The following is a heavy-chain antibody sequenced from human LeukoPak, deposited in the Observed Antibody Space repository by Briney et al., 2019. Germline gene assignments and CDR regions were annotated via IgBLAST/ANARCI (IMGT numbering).Heavy chain of an antibody. Sequence: PSETLSLTCAVYGGSFSGYYWSWIRQPPGKGLEWIGEINHSGSTNYNPSLKSRVTISVDTSKNQFSLKLSSVTAADTAVYYCATFNPYRSGWYRVGYWGQGTLVTVSS. V-gene: IGHV4-34*01. D-gene: IGHD6-19*01. J-gene: IGHJ4*02. CDR1: GGSFSGYY. CDR2: INHSGST. CDR3: ATFNPYRSGWYRVGY.